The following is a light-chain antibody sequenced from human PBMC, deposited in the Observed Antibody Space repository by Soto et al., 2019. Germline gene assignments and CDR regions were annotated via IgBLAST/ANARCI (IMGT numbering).Light chain of an antibody. Sequence: EIVFTESPGTLSLSPGERATLSCRASQSVTSNYLAWYQQKPGQAPRLLIYGASSRATGIPDRFSGSGSGTHFTLTISRLEPEDFAVYYCQQYGNSRWTFGQGTKVDI. V-gene: IGKV3-20*01. CDR3: QQYGNSRWT. CDR1: QSVTSNY. J-gene: IGKJ1*01. CDR2: GAS.